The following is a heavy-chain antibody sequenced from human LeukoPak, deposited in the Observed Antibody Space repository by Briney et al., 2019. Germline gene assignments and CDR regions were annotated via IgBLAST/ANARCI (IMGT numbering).Heavy chain of an antibody. J-gene: IGHJ4*02. CDR2: INPNSGGT. D-gene: IGHD5-24*01. Sequence: GASVKVSCKASGYTFTSYGISWVRQAPGQGLEWMGWINPNSGGTNYAQKFQGRVTMTRDTSISTAYMELSRLRSDDTAVYYCARAPRWQRPFDYWGQGTLVTVSS. V-gene: IGHV1-2*02. CDR1: GYTFTSYG. CDR3: ARAPRWQRPFDY.